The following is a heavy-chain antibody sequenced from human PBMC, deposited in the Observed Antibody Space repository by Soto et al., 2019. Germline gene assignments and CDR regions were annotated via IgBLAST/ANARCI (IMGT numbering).Heavy chain of an antibody. CDR2: IKEDGSEK. Sequence: EVQLVESGGGLVQPGGSLRLSCAASGFTLSSFWMSWGRQAPGKGLEWVASIKEDGSEKTYVDSVKGRFSISRDTAKNGLYLQMTSLRAGYAAVYYCASYRRMGCWGQGTPVTVSS. V-gene: IGHV3-7*03. D-gene: IGHD1-26*01. J-gene: IGHJ4*02. CDR3: ASYRRMGC. CDR1: GFTLSSFW.